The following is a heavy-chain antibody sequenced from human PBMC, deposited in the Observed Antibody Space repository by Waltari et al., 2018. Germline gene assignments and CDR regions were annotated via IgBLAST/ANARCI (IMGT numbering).Heavy chain of an antibody. D-gene: IGHD4-17*01. Sequence: QVQLVQSGAEVKKPGASVKVSCKASGYTFTSYAMHWVRQAPGQRLEWMGWINAGNGNTKYSQKFQGRVTITRDTSASTAYMELSSLRSKDTAVYYCARANGDYVDAFDIWGQGTMVTVSS. V-gene: IGHV1-3*01. CDR3: ARANGDYVDAFDI. CDR1: GYTFTSYA. CDR2: INAGNGNT. J-gene: IGHJ3*02.